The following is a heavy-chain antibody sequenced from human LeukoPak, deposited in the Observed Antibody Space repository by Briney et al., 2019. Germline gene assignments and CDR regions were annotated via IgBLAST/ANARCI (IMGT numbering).Heavy chain of an antibody. CDR1: GFTFSSYW. V-gene: IGHV3-23*01. CDR3: AKVGGYWPDAFDI. D-gene: IGHD3-22*01. J-gene: IGHJ3*02. Sequence: GGSLRLSCAASGFTFSSYWMSWVRQAPGKGLEWVSAISGSGGSTYYADSVKGRFTISRDNTKNTLYLQMNSLRAEDTAVYYCAKVGGYWPDAFDIWGQGTMVTVSS. CDR2: ISGSGGST.